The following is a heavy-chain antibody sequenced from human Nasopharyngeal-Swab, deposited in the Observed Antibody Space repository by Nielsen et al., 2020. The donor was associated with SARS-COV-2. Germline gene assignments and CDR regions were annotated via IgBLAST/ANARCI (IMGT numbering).Heavy chain of an antibody. CDR1: GYSFTTYW. D-gene: IGHD1-26*01. V-gene: IGHV5-51*01. Sequence: GASLKISCKGSGYSFTTYWIGWVRQMPGKGLEWMGIIYPGDSNTRYSPSFQGQGTISVDKYSSTAYLQWSSLKASDTAIYYCARPMRPMGHYYFGMDVWGQGTTVTVSS. CDR3: ARPMRPMGHYYFGMDV. J-gene: IGHJ6*02. CDR2: IYPGDSNT.